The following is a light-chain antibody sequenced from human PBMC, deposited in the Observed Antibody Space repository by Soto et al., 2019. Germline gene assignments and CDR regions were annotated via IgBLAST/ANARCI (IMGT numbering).Light chain of an antibody. V-gene: IGLV1-51*01. CDR3: GTWESYLSVGV. Sequence: QSALTQPPSVSAAPGQTVTISCSGSGSNIGSDSVSWYQQVPGTAPKLLLYDNNKRPSGIPDRFSGSKSGTSATLGITGLQTADEADYYCGTWESYLSVGVFGGGTKLTVL. J-gene: IGLJ2*01. CDR2: DNN. CDR1: GSNIGSDS.